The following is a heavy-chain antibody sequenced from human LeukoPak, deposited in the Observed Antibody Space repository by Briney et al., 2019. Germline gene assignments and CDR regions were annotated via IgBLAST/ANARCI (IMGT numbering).Heavy chain of an antibody. CDR3: AGIYRPFDS. J-gene: IGHJ4*02. CDR1: GFTFSSYA. CDR2: ISSSGTI. Sequence: PGGSLRLSCAASGFTFSSYAMGWVRQAPGKGLEWVSYISSSGTIYYADSVKGRFTISRDNAKNSLFLQMNSLRTEDTALFFCAGIYRPFDSWGQGTLVTVSS. D-gene: IGHD1-14*01. V-gene: IGHV3-48*01.